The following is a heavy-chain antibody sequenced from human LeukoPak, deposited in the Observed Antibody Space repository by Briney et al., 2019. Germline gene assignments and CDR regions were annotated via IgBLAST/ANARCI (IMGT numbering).Heavy chain of an antibody. CDR2: ISGNGDIT. CDR3: AKVTGGDMITYGGLDY. J-gene: IGHJ4*02. V-gene: IGHV3-23*01. CDR1: GFTFSSYG. Sequence: GGSLRLSCAASGFTFSSYGMHWVRQAPGKGLEWVSAISGNGDITYYTDSVKGRFTISRDNSKSTLYLQMNSLRAEDTAVYYCAKVTGGDMITYGGLDYWGQGTLVTVSS. D-gene: IGHD3-16*01.